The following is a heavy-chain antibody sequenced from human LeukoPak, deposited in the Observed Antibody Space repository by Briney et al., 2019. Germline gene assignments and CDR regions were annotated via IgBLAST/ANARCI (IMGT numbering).Heavy chain of an antibody. Sequence: AEALQIFCRGLGYDFSTYWNAWVRQRPGKGLEWMGTIYPGGSETRYDPSFQGQVTISADMSPSTAYLQWSRLRASDTAMYYCARASRDGYNQNFDHWGQGTLVTVSS. V-gene: IGHV5-51*01. J-gene: IGHJ4*02. CDR1: GYDFSTYW. CDR2: IYPGGSET. D-gene: IGHD5-24*01. CDR3: ARASRDGYNQNFDH.